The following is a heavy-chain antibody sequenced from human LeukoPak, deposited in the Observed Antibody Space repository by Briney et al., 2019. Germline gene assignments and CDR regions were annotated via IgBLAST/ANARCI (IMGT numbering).Heavy chain of an antibody. J-gene: IGHJ5*02. CDR2: INHSGST. Sequence: PSETLSLTCAVSGGSFSGYYWSWIRQPPGKGLEWIGEINHSGSTNYNPSLKSRVTISVDTSKNQFSLKLSSVTAADTAVYYCARRRMPRGAFDPWGQGTLVTVSS. V-gene: IGHV4-34*01. CDR1: GGSFSGYY. D-gene: IGHD1-14*01. CDR3: ARRRMPRGAFDP.